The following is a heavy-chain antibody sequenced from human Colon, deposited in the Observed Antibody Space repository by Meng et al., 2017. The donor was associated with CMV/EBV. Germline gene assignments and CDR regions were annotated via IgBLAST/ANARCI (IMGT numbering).Heavy chain of an antibody. CDR2: IFYDGTT. CDR1: GGSTSSRSSY. CDR3: ARDVASDGWYNDP. D-gene: IGHD6-19*01. V-gene: IGHV4-39*07. Sequence: LRLSCTVSGGSTSSRSSYWGWIRQPPGKGLEWIGSIFYDGTTYYNPSLQSRVSVSLDTSRNQFSLKLTSVTAADTAIYYCARDVASDGWYNDPWGQGTLVTVSS. J-gene: IGHJ5*02.